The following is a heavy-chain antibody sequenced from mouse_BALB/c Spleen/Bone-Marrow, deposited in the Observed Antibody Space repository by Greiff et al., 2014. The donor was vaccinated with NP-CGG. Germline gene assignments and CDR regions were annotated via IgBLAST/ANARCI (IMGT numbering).Heavy chain of an antibody. D-gene: IGHD2-4*01. V-gene: IGHV1-87*01. CDR2: IYPGDGDT. CDR1: GYTFTSYW. Sequence: VHLVESGAELARPGASVKLSCKASGYTFTSYWMHWVKQRPGQGLEWIGAIYPGDGDTRYTQKFKGKATLTADKSSSTAYMQLSSLASEDSAVYYCARWDDYDAWFAYWGQGTLVTVSA. J-gene: IGHJ3*01. CDR3: ARWDDYDAWFAY.